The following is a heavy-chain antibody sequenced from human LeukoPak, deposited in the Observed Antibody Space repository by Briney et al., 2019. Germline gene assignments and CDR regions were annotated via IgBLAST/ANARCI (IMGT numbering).Heavy chain of an antibody. Sequence: PSQTLSLTCTVSGGSISSGNYYWSWIRQPAGKGLEWIGRMYTSGSTNYNPSLKSRVTISVDTSKNQFSLKLSSVTAADTAVYYCARGRNGYSYGQWVYNWFDPWGQGTLVTVSS. CDR1: GGSISSGNYY. CDR2: MYTSGST. J-gene: IGHJ5*02. CDR3: ARGRNGYSYGQWVYNWFDP. D-gene: IGHD5-18*01. V-gene: IGHV4-61*02.